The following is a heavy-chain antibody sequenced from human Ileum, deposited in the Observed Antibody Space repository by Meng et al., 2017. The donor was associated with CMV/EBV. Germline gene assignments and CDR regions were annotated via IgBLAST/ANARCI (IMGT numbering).Heavy chain of an antibody. CDR1: GGSSSNGDYY. Sequence: CTVSGGSSSNGDYYWSWIRQVPGKGLEWIGYIYRSGTTYHNPSLKSRLAISIDASENQFSLSLTSVNAADTAVYYCARGSGGTTGFDSWGRGTLVTVSS. V-gene: IGHV4-31*03. CDR3: ARGSGGTTGFDS. D-gene: IGHD1-1*01. CDR2: IYRSGTT. J-gene: IGHJ4*02.